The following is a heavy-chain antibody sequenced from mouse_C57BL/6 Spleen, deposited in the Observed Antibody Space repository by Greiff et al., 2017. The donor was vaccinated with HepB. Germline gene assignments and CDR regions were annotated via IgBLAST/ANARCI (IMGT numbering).Heavy chain of an antibody. CDR2: IYPSDSET. V-gene: IGHV1-61*01. Sequence: QVQLQQPGAELVRPGSSVKLSCKASGYTFTSYWMAWVKQRPGQGLEWIGNIYPSDSETHYNQKFKDKATLTVDKSSSTAYMQLSSLTSEDSAVYYCAITTVVATWFAYWGQGTLVTVSA. CDR1: GYTFTSYW. CDR3: AITTVVATWFAY. J-gene: IGHJ3*01. D-gene: IGHD1-1*01.